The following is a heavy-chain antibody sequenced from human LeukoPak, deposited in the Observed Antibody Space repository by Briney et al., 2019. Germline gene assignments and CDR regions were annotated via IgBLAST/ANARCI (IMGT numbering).Heavy chain of an antibody. D-gene: IGHD2-2*01. CDR2: LKSKTDGGTT. J-gene: IGHJ4*02. CDR1: GFTFSNAW. Sequence: GGSLRLSCAASGFTFSNAWMSWVRQAPGKGLEWVGRLKSKTDGGTTDYAAPVKGRFSISRDDSKDTLYLQMNSLNTEDTPVYYCTTDAYCTSTSCYDFWGQGTLVTVSS. V-gene: IGHV3-15*01. CDR3: TTDAYCTSTSCYDF.